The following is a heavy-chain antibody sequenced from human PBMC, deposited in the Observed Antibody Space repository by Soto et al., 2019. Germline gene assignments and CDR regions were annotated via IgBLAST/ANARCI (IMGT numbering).Heavy chain of an antibody. J-gene: IGHJ6*02. Sequence: LXQTLSLTCAISGDSVSSNSAALNLIRQSPSRGLEWLGRTYYRSKWYNDYAVSVKRRITINPDTSKNQFSLQLNSVTPEDTAVYYCARIAVAGTDYYYYGMDVWGQGTTVTVSS. V-gene: IGHV6-1*01. CDR2: TYYRSKWYN. CDR3: ARIAVAGTDYYYYGMDV. D-gene: IGHD6-19*01. CDR1: GDSVSSNSAA.